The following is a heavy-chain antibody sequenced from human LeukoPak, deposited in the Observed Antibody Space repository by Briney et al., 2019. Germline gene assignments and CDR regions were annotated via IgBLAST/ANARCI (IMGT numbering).Heavy chain of an antibody. J-gene: IGHJ6*03. V-gene: IGHV4-4*08. Sequence: SETLSLTCSVSGDSIRSDSWSWIRQSPGGGLEWIGYIFTSGSSSYNPSLRSRVTISGDTSMNQFSLSLSSVTAADTAVYYCARYAYSYYYYMDVWGKGTTVTVSS. CDR1: GDSIRSDS. CDR2: IFTSGSS. CDR3: ARYAYSYYYYMDV. D-gene: IGHD3-16*01.